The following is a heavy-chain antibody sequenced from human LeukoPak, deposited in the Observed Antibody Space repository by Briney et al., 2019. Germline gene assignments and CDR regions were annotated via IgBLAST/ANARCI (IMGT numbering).Heavy chain of an antibody. V-gene: IGHV4-4*02. CDR1: GGSISSSNW. J-gene: IGHJ6*04. Sequence: SGTLSLTCAVSGGSISSSNWRSWVRQPPGKGLEWIGEIYHSGSTNYNPSLKSRVTISVDKPKNQFSLKLSSVTAADTAVYYCATTERGYSGYDPGSLYYYYYGMDVWGKGATVTVSS. D-gene: IGHD5-12*01. CDR3: ATTERGYSGYDPGSLYYYYYGMDV. CDR2: IYHSGST.